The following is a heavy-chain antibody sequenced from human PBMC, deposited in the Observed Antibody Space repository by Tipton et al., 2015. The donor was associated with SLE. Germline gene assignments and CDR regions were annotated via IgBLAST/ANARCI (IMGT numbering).Heavy chain of an antibody. J-gene: IGHJ4*02. Sequence: TLSLTCAVYGGSFSGYYWSWIRQPPGKGLEWIGEINHSGSTNYNPSLKSRVTISVDTSKNQFSLKLSSVTAADTAVYYCARGILEPGDYWGQGTLVTASS. CDR1: GGSFSGYY. CDR2: INHSGST. V-gene: IGHV4-34*01. D-gene: IGHD1-1*01. CDR3: ARGILEPGDY.